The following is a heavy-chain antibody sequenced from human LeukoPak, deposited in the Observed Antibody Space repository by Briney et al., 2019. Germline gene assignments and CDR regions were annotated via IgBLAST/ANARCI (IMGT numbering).Heavy chain of an antibody. CDR3: ANSKVADFHY. CDR1: GFTFSSYA. Sequence: QPGGSLRLSCAASGFTFSSYAMNWVRQAPGKGLEWVSAITGSGGRTYYADSVKGRFTISRDNSKNTVYLQMNSLRVDDTAVYYCANSKVADFHYWGQGTRVTVSS. CDR2: ITGSGGRT. D-gene: IGHD6-19*01. J-gene: IGHJ4*02. V-gene: IGHV3-23*01.